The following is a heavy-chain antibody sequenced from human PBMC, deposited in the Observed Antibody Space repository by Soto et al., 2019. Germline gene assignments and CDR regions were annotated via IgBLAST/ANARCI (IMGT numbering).Heavy chain of an antibody. CDR1: GGSISSRSHY. D-gene: IGHD3-9*01. J-gene: IGHJ4*02. V-gene: IGHV4-39*01. CDR3: AIADGFGLVTPFIEY. Sequence: PSETLSLTCTVSGGSISSRSHYWGWIRQSPGKHLEWIGSSFYRGSTHYNPSLKTRVTISVDTSKNQVSLKLYSVTAADTAVYYCAIADGFGLVTPFIEYWGQGILVTVSS. CDR2: SFYRGST.